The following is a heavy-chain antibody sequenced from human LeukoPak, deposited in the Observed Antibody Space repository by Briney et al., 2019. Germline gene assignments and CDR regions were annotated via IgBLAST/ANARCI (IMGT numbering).Heavy chain of an antibody. J-gene: IGHJ4*02. D-gene: IGHD2-15*01. CDR1: GFTFSSYW. CDR3: ARGNLVVAATPLGY. Sequence: PGGSLRLSCAASGFTFSSYWMSWVRQAPGKGLEWVANIKQDGSEKYYVDSVKGRFTISRGNAKNTLYLQMNSLRAEDTAVYYCARGNLVVAATPLGYWGQGTLVTVSS. V-gene: IGHV3-7*01. CDR2: IKQDGSEK.